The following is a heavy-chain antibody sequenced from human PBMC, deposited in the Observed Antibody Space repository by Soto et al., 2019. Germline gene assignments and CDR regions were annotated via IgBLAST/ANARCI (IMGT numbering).Heavy chain of an antibody. D-gene: IGHD2-2*01. Sequence: EVQLVESGGGLVQPGGSLRLSCAASGFRFTNSWMSWVRQAPGKGLEWVAHINQDGSQKYYVDSVKGRFTISRDNAKSSLYLQMNSLRAEDTAVYYCATWADAVDDDQFQHWGQGTLVSVSS. CDR2: INQDGSQK. V-gene: IGHV3-7*01. CDR1: GFRFTNSW. CDR3: ATWADAVDDDQFQH. J-gene: IGHJ1*01.